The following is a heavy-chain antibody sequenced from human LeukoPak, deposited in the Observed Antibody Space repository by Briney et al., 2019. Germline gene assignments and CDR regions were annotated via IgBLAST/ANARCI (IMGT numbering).Heavy chain of an antibody. J-gene: IGHJ4*02. CDR3: ARASGIASHLLDY. CDR1: GFTVSSNY. Sequence: PGGSLRLSCAASGFTVSSNYMTWVRQAPGKGLEWVSVIYGGGSTYYADSVKGRFTISRNNSKNTLYLQMTSLRGEDRAVYYCARASGIASHLLDYWGQGALVTVSS. D-gene: IGHD6-13*01. CDR2: IYGGGST. V-gene: IGHV3-66*02.